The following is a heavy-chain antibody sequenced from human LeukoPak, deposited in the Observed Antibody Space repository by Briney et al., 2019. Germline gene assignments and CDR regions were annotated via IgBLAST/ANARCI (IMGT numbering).Heavy chain of an antibody. CDR2: FDPEDGET. CDR1: GYTLTELS. V-gene: IGHV1-24*01. CDR3: ATAYGSGSYYTDY. D-gene: IGHD3-10*01. Sequence: ASVKVSWKVSGYTLTELSMHWVRQAPGKGLEWMGGFDPEDGETIYAQKFQGRVTMTEDTSTDTAYMELSSLRSEDTAVYYCATAYGSGSYYTDYWGQGTLVTVSS. J-gene: IGHJ4*02.